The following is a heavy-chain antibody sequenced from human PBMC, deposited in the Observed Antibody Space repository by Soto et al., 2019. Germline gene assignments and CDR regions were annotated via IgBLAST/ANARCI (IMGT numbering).Heavy chain of an antibody. CDR1: GYTFTSYY. D-gene: IGHD3-22*01. Sequence: GASVKVSCKASGYTFTSYYISWVRQAPGQGLEWMGWISGYNGNTNYAQKLQGRVTMTTDTSTSTAYMELRSLRSDDTAIYYCARRGYDYSGYPFPFDYWGQGTLVTVSS. CDR2: ISGYNGNT. V-gene: IGHV1-18*01. J-gene: IGHJ4*02. CDR3: ARRGYDYSGYPFPFDY.